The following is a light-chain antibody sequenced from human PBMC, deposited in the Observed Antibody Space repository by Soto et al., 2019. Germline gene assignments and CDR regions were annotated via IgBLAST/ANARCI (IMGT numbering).Light chain of an antibody. CDR3: QHSHSNPYT. V-gene: IGKV1-39*01. CDR2: AAS. CDR1: HNIDTS. Sequence: DIQMTQSPSSLSASVGDRVTITCRASHNIDTSLNWYQQKPGKAPKPLIYAASSLKSGVPSRFSGSGSGTEFTLTISSLQPEDFATYCCQHSHSNPYTFGQGTKLEIK. J-gene: IGKJ2*01.